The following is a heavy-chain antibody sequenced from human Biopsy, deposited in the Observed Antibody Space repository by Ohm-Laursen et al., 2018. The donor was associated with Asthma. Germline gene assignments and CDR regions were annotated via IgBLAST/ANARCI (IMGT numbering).Heavy chain of an antibody. Sequence: TQTLTLTSTFSGFPLSNSGVGVGWIRLPPREAPDWLALIYWNGDTHYNPALRSRLTITKDTSRKQVVLAMSNMDTVDTGTYFCARAESRVEFSYFDNWGLGTLVYVPS. CDR1: GFPLSNSGVG. J-gene: IGHJ4*01. CDR3: ARAESRVEFSYFDN. V-gene: IGHV2-5*01. CDR2: IYWNGDT. D-gene: IGHD2/OR15-2a*01.